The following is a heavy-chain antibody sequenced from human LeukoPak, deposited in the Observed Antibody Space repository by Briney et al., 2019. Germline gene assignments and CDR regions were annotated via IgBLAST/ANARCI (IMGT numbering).Heavy chain of an antibody. J-gene: IGHJ5*02. CDR3: ARGYCSGGSCPNWFDP. Sequence: SETLSLTCTVSGGSISSYYWSWIRQPPGKGLEWIGYIYYSGSTNYNPSLKSRVTISVDTSKNQFSLKLSSVSAADTAVYYCARGYCSGGSCPNWFDPWGQGTLVTVSS. D-gene: IGHD2-15*01. CDR1: GGSISSYY. V-gene: IGHV4-59*01. CDR2: IYYSGST.